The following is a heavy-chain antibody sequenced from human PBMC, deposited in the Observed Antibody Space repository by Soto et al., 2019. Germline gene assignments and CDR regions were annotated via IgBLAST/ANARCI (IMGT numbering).Heavy chain of an antibody. V-gene: IGHV1-2*02. D-gene: IGHD3-3*01. Sequence: QLHLVQSGAVVKKPGASVTVSCSASGYPVPAYYMHWVRQAPGRGLEWMGGINPATGAAKYTQTFSGRVTMTGDPSTSTVLLELSGLTSEDTAVFYCARGGGVGVAGSAAFDMWGQGTLVTVSS. CDR2: INPATGAA. CDR1: GYPVPAYY. CDR3: ARGGGVGVAGSAAFDM. J-gene: IGHJ3*02.